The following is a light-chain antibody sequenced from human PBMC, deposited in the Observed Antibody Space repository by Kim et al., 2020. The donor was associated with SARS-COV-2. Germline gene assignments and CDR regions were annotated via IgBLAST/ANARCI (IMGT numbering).Light chain of an antibody. CDR2: SNN. CDR3: AVWDDSLKQGV. V-gene: IGLV1-44*01. Sequence: QSVLTQPPSASGTPGQRVTISCSGSSSNIGSNTVNWYQQLPGTAPKLLIYSNNQRPSGVPDRFSGSKSGTSASLAISGLQSGDEADYYCAVWDDSLKQGVFGGGTKLTVL. J-gene: IGLJ3*02. CDR1: SSNIGSNT.